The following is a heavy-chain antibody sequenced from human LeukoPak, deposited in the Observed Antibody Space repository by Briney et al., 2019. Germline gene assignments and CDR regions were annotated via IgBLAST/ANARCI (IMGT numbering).Heavy chain of an antibody. CDR3: ARGGGVPATPVGY. CDR1: GGSFSGYY. J-gene: IGHJ4*02. V-gene: IGHV4-34*01. Sequence: SETLSLTCAVYGGSFSGYYWSWIRQPPGKGLEWIGEINHSGSTNYNPSLKSRVTISVDTSKNQFSLKLSSVTAADTAVYYCARGGGVPATPVGYWGQGTLVTVSS. D-gene: IGHD2-2*01. CDR2: INHSGST.